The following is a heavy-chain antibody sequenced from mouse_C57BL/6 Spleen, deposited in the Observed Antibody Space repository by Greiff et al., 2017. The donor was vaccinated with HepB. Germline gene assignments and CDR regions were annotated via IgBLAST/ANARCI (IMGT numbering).Heavy chain of an antibody. CDR2: IDPENGDT. D-gene: IGHD1-1*01. Sequence: EVMLVESGAELVRPGASVKLSCTASGFNIKDDYMHWVKQRPEQGLEWIGWIDPENGDTEYASKFQGKATITADTSSNTAYLQLSSLTSEDTAVYYCTLTTVGGDYWGQGTTLTVSS. CDR1: GFNIKDDY. V-gene: IGHV14-4*01. J-gene: IGHJ2*01. CDR3: TLTTVGGDY.